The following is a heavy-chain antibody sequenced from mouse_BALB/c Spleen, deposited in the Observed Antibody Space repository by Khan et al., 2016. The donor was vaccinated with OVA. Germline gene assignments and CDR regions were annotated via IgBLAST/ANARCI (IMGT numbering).Heavy chain of an antibody. J-gene: IGHJ1*01. CDR2: IFPGDGSA. D-gene: IGHD1-1*02. CDR3: ARHCYGGVLYWYFDV. Sequence: QMQLEESGAELVKPGASVKLSCKASGYTFTNYDLNWVRLRPEQGLEWIGWIFPGDGSAKYNEKFKGKATLTTDKSSSTAYMQLSRLTSEDSAVYFCARHCYGGVLYWYFDVWGAGTAVTVSS. CDR1: GYTFTNYD. V-gene: IGHV1-85*01.